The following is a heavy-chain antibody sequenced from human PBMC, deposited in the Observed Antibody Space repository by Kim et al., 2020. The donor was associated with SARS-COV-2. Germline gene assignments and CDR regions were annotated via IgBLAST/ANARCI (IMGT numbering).Heavy chain of an antibody. D-gene: IGHD2-2*02. Sequence: SETLSLTCTVSGGSISSSDYYWSWIRQPPGKGLEWIGYIYYSGSTYYNPSLKSRLTISVDTSKNQFSLKLSSVTAADTAVYYCARDQVVPATIRRPYYYYGMDVWGQGTTVTVSS. J-gene: IGHJ6*02. CDR3: ARDQVVPATIRRPYYYYGMDV. CDR2: IYYSGST. CDR1: GGSISSSDYY. V-gene: IGHV4-30-4*01.